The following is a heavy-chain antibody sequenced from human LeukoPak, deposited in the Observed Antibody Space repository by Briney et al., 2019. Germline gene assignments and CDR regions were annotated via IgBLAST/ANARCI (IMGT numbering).Heavy chain of an antibody. Sequence: GGSLRLSCAASGFTFSNYEMNWVRQAPGKGLEWISYISTSGTIEYYADSVKGRFTISRDHARNSLYLQMNSLRAEDTAVYYCARVLGNFDYWGQGTLVTVSS. D-gene: IGHD1-26*01. CDR2: ISTSGTIE. CDR1: GFTFSNYE. CDR3: ARVLGNFDY. J-gene: IGHJ4*02. V-gene: IGHV3-48*03.